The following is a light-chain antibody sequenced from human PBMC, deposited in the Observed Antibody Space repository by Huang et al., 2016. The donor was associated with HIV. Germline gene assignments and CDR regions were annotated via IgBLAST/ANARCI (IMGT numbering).Light chain of an antibody. Sequence: DIQMTQSPSTLSASVGDRVTITCRASQSISTWLAWYQQKPGKAPKLLIYKSSSLKSGVSSRFSGSGSGTEFTLTISSLQPDDFATYYCQQYNSLPTFGQGTKVEIK. CDR2: KSS. J-gene: IGKJ1*01. V-gene: IGKV1-5*03. CDR3: QQYNSLPT. CDR1: QSISTW.